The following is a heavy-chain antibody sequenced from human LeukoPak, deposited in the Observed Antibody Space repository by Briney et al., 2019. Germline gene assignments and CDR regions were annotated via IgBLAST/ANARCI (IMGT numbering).Heavy chain of an antibody. CDR1: GFTFSSYW. D-gene: IGHD1-26*01. Sequence: GGSLRLSCAASGFTFSSYWMSWVRQAPGKGLEWVANIKQDGSEKYYVDSVKGRFTISRDNSKNTLYLQLNSLRVEDTAVYYCAKNRGAGSHYYYHMNVWGKGTTVTVSS. V-gene: IGHV3-7*03. J-gene: IGHJ6*03. CDR3: AKNRGAGSHYYYHMNV. CDR2: IKQDGSEK.